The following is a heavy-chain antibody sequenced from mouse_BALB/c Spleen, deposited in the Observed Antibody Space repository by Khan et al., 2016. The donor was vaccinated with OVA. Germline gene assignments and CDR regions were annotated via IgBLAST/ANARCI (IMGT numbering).Heavy chain of an antibody. D-gene: IGHD1-1*01. J-gene: IGHJ4*01. CDR3: ARPPYYSYTLDH. Sequence: QIQLVQSGPELKKPGETVKFSCKASGYSFTNYGMNWVKQSPGKALKWMGWINTYTGKPKYADDFKGRFALSLDTSASTAYLQINNLKNDDTATYFCARPPYYSYTLDHWGQGTLVTVSA. CDR1: GYSFTNYG. V-gene: IGHV9-3-1*01. CDR2: INTYTGKP.